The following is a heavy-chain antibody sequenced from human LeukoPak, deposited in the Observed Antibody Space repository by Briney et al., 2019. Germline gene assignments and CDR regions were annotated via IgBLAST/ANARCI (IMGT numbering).Heavy chain of an antibody. J-gene: IGHJ4*02. CDR2: IYYSGST. D-gene: IGHD3-22*01. V-gene: IGHV4-59*01. Sequence: SETLSLTCTVSGGSISSYYWRWIRQPPGKGLEWIGYIYYSGSTNYNPSLKSRVTISVDTSKNQFSLKLSSVTAADTAVYYCARAYYDSSGYYFLYWGQGTLVTVSS. CDR1: GGSISSYY. CDR3: ARAYYDSSGYYFLY.